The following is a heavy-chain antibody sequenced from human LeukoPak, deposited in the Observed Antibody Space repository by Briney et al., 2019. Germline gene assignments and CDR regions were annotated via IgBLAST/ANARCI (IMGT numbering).Heavy chain of an antibody. Sequence: PGGSLRLSCAASGFTFSSYSMNWVRQAPGKGLEWVSSISSSSSYIYYADSVKGRFTISRDNAKNSLYLQMNSLRAEDTAVYYCARAPFYYDSSGYPYFDGWGQGTLVTVSS. D-gene: IGHD3-22*01. V-gene: IGHV3-21*01. CDR2: ISSSSSYI. CDR1: GFTFSSYS. J-gene: IGHJ4*02. CDR3: ARAPFYYDSSGYPYFDG.